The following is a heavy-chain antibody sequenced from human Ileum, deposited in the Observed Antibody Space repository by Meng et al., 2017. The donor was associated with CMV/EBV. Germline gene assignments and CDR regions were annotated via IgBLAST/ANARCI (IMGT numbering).Heavy chain of an antibody. Sequence: QAPRQGSVPGLVNPSHTLTLAGTVCGGAVSSGNNHWSWLRQPAGKALEWIGQLYYNGIRYYNPSLESRLTISMDTSRNVFSLKLSSVTAADTAVYYCATYRKGDGGRGSWGQGTLVTVSS. CDR3: ATYRKGDGGRGS. D-gene: IGHD3-16*01. V-gene: IGHV4-61*02. J-gene: IGHJ5*02. CDR2: LYYNGIR. CDR1: GGAVSSGNNH.